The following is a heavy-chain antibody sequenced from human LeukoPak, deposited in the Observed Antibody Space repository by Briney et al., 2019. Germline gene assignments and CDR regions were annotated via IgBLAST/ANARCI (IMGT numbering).Heavy chain of an antibody. J-gene: IGHJ4*02. Sequence: SETLSLTCAVYGGSFSGYYWSWIRQPPGKGLEWIGEINHSGSTNYNPSLKSRVTISVDTSKNQFSLKLSSVTAADTAVYYCARSYGSWDYYFDYWGQGTLVTVSS. V-gene: IGHV4-34*01. CDR3: ARSYGSWDYYFDY. CDR2: INHSGST. CDR1: GGSFSGYY. D-gene: IGHD1-26*01.